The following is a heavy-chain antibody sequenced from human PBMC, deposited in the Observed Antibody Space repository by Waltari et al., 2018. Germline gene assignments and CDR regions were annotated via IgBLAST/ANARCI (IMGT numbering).Heavy chain of an antibody. D-gene: IGHD3-10*01. V-gene: IGHV3-7*01. CDR3: AREGRLLGCFDL. J-gene: IGHJ2*01. CDR2: IRQDGIQT. Sequence: EVQLVESGGDLVQPGGSLGLSCAASGFALGTYWMNWVRQAPGKGLEWVADIRQDGIQTSYVDSVKGRFTISRDNAKNSLYLQINSLRAEDTAMYYCAREGRLLGCFDLWGRGTLVTVSS. CDR1: GFALGTYW.